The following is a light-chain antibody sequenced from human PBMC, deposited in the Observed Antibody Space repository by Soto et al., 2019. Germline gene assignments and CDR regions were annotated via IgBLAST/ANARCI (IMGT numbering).Light chain of an antibody. CDR1: SSNIGAGYD. CDR3: QSYDSSLSVV. Sequence: QAVVTQPPSVSGAPGQRVTISCTGSSSNIGAGYDVHWYQQLPGPAPKLLIYGNSNRPSGVPDRFSGSKSGTSASLAITGLQADDEADYYCQSYDSSLSVVFGGGTQLTVL. CDR2: GNS. J-gene: IGLJ2*01. V-gene: IGLV1-40*01.